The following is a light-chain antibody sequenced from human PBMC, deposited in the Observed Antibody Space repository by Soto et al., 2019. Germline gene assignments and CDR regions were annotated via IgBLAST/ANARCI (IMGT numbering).Light chain of an antibody. J-gene: IGKJ1*01. CDR3: QQYNNWPWT. CDR1: HSVSSSY. CDR2: GAS. Sequence: IVLKQSPGTLSLSTGERATLSCRASHSVSSSYLAWYQQKPGQAPRLLIYGASSRATGIPDRFSGSGFGTEFTLTISSLQSEDLAVYYCQQYNNWPWTFGQRTMVDVK. V-gene: IGKV3-20*01.